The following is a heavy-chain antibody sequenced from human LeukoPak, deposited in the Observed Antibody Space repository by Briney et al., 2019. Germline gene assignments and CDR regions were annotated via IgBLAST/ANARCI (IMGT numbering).Heavy chain of an antibody. D-gene: IGHD1-14*01. V-gene: IGHV3-53*01. CDR3: ARVFGSTAYYFDY. CDR1: GFTFSSNY. J-gene: IGHJ4*02. Sequence: GGSLRLSCAASGFTFSSNYMSWVRQAPGKGLEWVSVIYSGGSTYYADSVKGRFTISRDNSKNTLYLQMNSLRAEDTAVYYCARVFGSTAYYFDYWGQGTLVTVSS. CDR2: IYSGGST.